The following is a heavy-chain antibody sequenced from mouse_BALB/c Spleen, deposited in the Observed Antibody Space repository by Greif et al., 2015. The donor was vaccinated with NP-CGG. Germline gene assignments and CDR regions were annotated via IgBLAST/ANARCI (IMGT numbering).Heavy chain of an antibody. CDR2: SRNKANDYTT. CDR1: GFTFSDFY. CDR3: ARDGNYWYFDV. J-gene: IGHJ1*01. Sequence: EVQGVESGGGLVQPGGSLRLSCATSGFTFSDFYMEWVRQPPGKRLEWIAASRNKANDYTTAYSASVKGRFVVSRDTSQSILYLQMNALRAEDTAIYYCARDGNYWYFDVWGAGTTVTVSS. V-gene: IGHV7-1*02.